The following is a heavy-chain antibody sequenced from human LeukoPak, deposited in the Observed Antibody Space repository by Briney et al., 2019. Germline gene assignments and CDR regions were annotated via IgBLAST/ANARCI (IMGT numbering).Heavy chain of an antibody. J-gene: IGHJ3*02. D-gene: IGHD6-25*01. Sequence: PSETLSLTCTVSCASISNYYWSWIRQPPGQGLEWIGYIYNRGNTNYNPSLKSRVTISLDTSKNQFSLKLSPVTAADTAVYYCARESGSYSSGYYFVFDIWGHGTMVTVSS. CDR1: CASISNYY. CDR3: ARESGSYSSGYYFVFDI. V-gene: IGHV4-59*01. CDR2: IYNRGNT.